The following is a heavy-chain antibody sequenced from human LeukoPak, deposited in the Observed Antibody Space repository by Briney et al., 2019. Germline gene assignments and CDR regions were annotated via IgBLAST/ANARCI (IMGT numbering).Heavy chain of an antibody. V-gene: IGHV1-2*02. CDR3: AREGTASSSPNWFDP. CDR2: INPNTGGT. J-gene: IGHJ5*02. CDR1: GYTFTDFY. D-gene: IGHD6-13*01. Sequence: ASVKVSCKASGYTFTDFYMHWVRQAPGQGLEWMGWINPNTGGTNSAQNFQGRVTMTRDTSISTAYMELSWLRSDDTAVYYCAREGTASSSPNWFDPWGQGTLVTVSS.